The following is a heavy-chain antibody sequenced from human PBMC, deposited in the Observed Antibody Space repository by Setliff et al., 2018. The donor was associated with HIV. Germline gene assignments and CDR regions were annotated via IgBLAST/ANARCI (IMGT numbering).Heavy chain of an antibody. V-gene: IGHV3-30*02. CDR2: IWFDGGNK. CDR1: GFTFNNYG. J-gene: IGHJ5*02. Sequence: PGGSLRLSCAASGFTFNNYGMHWVRLAPGKGLEWVAYIWFDGGNKYYADSVKGRFFISRDNSRNTLHLQMNDLRAEDTALYYCAKDYTPTFWEYNWFDVWGQGTLVTVSS. D-gene: IGHD3-3*01. CDR3: AKDYTPTFWEYNWFDV.